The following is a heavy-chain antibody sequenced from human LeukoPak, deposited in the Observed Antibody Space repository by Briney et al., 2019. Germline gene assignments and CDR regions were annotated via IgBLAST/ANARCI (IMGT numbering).Heavy chain of an antibody. CDR1: GFTFSSYW. CDR2: INSDGSST. Sequence: GGSLRLSCAASGFTFSSYWMHWVRQAPGKGLVWVSRINSDGSSTSYADSVKGRFTISRDNAKNTLYLQMNSLRAEDTAVYYCARTYYYDSRGMIDYWGQGTLVTVSS. CDR3: ARTYYYDSRGMIDY. D-gene: IGHD3-22*01. V-gene: IGHV3-74*01. J-gene: IGHJ4*02.